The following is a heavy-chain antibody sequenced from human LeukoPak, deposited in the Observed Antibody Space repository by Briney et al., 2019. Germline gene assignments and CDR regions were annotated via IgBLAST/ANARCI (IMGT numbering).Heavy chain of an antibody. CDR3: VKGGQRYDFWRFDY. CDR1: GFSFSDYA. Sequence: GASLRLSCSASGFSFSDYAMSWVRQAPGKGLEWVSSISGSGGATYYADSVKGRSTISRDNAKNTLFLQVNSLRADDTSIYYCVKGGQRYDFWRFDYWGRGTLVAVSS. D-gene: IGHD3-3*01. V-gene: IGHV3-23*01. CDR2: ISGSGGAT. J-gene: IGHJ4*02.